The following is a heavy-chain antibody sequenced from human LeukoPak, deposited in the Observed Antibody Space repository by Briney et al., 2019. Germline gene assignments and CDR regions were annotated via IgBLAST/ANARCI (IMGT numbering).Heavy chain of an antibody. CDR1: GYTFTSYG. Sequence: ASVKVSCKASGYTFTSYGISWVRQAPGQGLEWMGWISAYNGNTNYAQKLQGRVTMTTDTSTGTAYMELRSLRSDDTAVYYCARDVYYYDSSGYYYGIDYWGQGTLVTVSS. D-gene: IGHD3-22*01. CDR2: ISAYNGNT. CDR3: ARDVYYYDSSGYYYGIDY. V-gene: IGHV1-18*01. J-gene: IGHJ4*02.